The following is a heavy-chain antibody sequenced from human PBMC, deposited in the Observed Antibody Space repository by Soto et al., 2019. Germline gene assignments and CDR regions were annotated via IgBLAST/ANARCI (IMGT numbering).Heavy chain of an antibody. V-gene: IGHV1-46*01. D-gene: IGHD2-8*02. CDR1: GYTFTSYY. CDR3: ARDFVVYAIGGGGYFDY. CDR2: INPSGGST. Sequence: QVQLVQSGAEVKKPGASVKVSCKASGYTFTSYYMHWVRQAPGQGLEWMGIINPSGGSTSYAQKFQGRVNKTRDTSTSTVYMELGSLRSEDTAVYYCARDFVVYAIGGGGYFDYWGQGTLVTVSS. J-gene: IGHJ4*02.